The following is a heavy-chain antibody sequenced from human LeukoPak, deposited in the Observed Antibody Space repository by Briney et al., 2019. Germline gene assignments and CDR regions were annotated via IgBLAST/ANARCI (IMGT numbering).Heavy chain of an antibody. Sequence: GGSLRLSCAASGFTFSSYWMHWVRQAPGKGLVWVSRINTDGSSTSYADSVKGRFTISRDNAKNSLYLQMNSLRAEDTAVYYCARAGPGINFDYWGQGTLVTVSS. CDR3: ARAGPGINFDY. V-gene: IGHV3-74*01. J-gene: IGHJ4*02. CDR2: INTDGSST. CDR1: GFTFSSYW. D-gene: IGHD3-10*01.